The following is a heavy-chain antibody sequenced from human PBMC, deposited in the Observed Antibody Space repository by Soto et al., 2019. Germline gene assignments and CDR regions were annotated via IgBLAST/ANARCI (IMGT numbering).Heavy chain of an antibody. CDR3: ARVQLEYYYYYMDV. V-gene: IGHV3-48*01. J-gene: IGHJ6*03. CDR2: ISSSSSTI. D-gene: IGHD6-13*01. Sequence: GGSLRLSCAASGFTFSSYSMNWVRQAPGKGLEWVSYISSSSSTIYYADSVKGRFTISRDNAKNSLYLQMNSLRAEDTAVYYCARVQLEYYYYYMDVWGKGTTVTVSS. CDR1: GFTFSSYS.